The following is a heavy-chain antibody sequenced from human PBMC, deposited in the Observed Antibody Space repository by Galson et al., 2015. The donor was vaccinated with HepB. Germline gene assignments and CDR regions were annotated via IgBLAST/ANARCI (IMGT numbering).Heavy chain of an antibody. CDR3: AKDVKAEYYYDSSGLGPFDY. CDR1: GFTFSSYG. CDR2: ISYDGSNK. D-gene: IGHD3-22*01. J-gene: IGHJ4*02. V-gene: IGHV3-30*18. Sequence: SLRLSCAASGFTFSSYGMHWVRQAPGKGLEWVAVISYDGSNKYYADSVKGRFTISRDNSKNTLYLQMNSLRAEDTAVYYCAKDVKAEYYYDSSGLGPFDYWGQGTLVTVSS.